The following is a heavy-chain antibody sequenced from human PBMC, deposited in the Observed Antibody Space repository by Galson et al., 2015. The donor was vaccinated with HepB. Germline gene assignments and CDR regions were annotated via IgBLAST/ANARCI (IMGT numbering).Heavy chain of an antibody. V-gene: IGHV4-61*02. CDR1: GGSISSGSYY. J-gene: IGHJ4*02. CDR2: IYTSGST. Sequence: TLSLTCTVPGGSISSGSYYWSWIRQPAGKGLEWIGRIYTSGSTNYNPSLKSRVTMSVDTSKNQFSLKLSSVTAADTAVYYCAREVVLRFLEWSLFDYWGQGTLVTVSS. CDR3: AREVVLRFLEWSLFDY. D-gene: IGHD3-3*01.